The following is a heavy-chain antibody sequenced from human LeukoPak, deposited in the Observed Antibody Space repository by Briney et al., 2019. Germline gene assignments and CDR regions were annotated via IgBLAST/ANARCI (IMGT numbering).Heavy chain of an antibody. CDR3: ARDALRGYYFDY. Sequence: GGSLRLSCAASGFTFSSYRMNWVRQSPGKGLEWVSCISDSSSVIYFADSVKGRFTISRDNARNSLYLQMNSLRDEDTAIYYCARDALRGYYFDYWGQGTLVTVSS. J-gene: IGHJ4*02. CDR2: ISDSSSVI. D-gene: IGHD3-16*01. V-gene: IGHV3-48*02. CDR1: GFTFSSYR.